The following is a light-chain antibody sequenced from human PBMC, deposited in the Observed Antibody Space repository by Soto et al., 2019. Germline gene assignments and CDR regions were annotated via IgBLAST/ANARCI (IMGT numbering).Light chain of an antibody. CDR1: SSDVGGYNY. V-gene: IGLV2-14*01. J-gene: IGLJ1*01. Sequence: QSVLTQPAAVSGSPGQSITISCTGTSSDVGGYNYVSWDQQHPSKAPKLMISEASNRLSGVSNRFSCSKSGNTASLTISGLQAEYAADYYCSSYTSSSNEIFEPAPQVTVL. CDR2: EAS. CDR3: SSYTSSSNEI.